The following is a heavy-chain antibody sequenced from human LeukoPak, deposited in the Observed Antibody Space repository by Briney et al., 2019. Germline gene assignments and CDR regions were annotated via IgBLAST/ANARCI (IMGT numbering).Heavy chain of an antibody. V-gene: IGHV1-8*01. J-gene: IGHJ4*02. D-gene: IGHD4-17*01. CDR1: GYTFTSYD. Sequence: ASVKVSCKASGYTFTSYDINWVRQATGQGLEWMGWMNPNSGNTGYARKFQGRVTMTRNTSISTAYMELSSLRSEDTAVYYCARGRTTVTTLPNYRGQGTLVTVSS. CDR3: ARGRTTVTTLPNY. CDR2: MNPNSGNT.